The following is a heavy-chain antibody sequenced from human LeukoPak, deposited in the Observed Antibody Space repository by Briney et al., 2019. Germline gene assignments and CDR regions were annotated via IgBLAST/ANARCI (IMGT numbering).Heavy chain of an antibody. CDR1: GDTFNNFD. D-gene: IGHD6-19*01. V-gene: IGHV1-8*01. Sequence: ASVKVSCKTSGDTFNNFDINWVRQAPGQGLEWMGWMNPIGGDTGYAQKFQGRVTMTRDTSISTAYMELSSLNSEHTAVYYCARAGTRPLTSYDHFKYYMDVWGRGTTVTVSS. CDR3: ARAGTRPLTSYDHFKYYMDV. J-gene: IGHJ6*03. CDR2: MNPIGGDT.